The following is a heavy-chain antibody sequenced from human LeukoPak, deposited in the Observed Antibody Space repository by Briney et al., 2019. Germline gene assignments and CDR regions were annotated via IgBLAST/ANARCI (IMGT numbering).Heavy chain of an antibody. Sequence: GGSLRLSCAASGFTFSSYAMHWVRQAPGKGLEWVANIKQDGSEKYYVDSVKGRFTISRDNAKNSLYLQMNSLRAEDTAVYYCAKPSLYYYDTSGYYRYWYFDLWGRGTLVTVSS. D-gene: IGHD3-22*01. J-gene: IGHJ2*01. V-gene: IGHV3-7*01. CDR1: GFTFSSYA. CDR2: IKQDGSEK. CDR3: AKPSLYYYDTSGYYRYWYFDL.